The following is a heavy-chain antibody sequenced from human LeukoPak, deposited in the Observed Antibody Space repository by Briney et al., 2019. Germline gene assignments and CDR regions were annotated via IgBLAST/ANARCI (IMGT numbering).Heavy chain of an antibody. CDR1: GGSISSDSYY. J-gene: IGHJ4*02. Sequence: SETLSLTCSVSGGSISSDSYYWTWIRQPAGKGLEWIGRIKTSGSTNYNPSLKSRVTMSVDTSKNQFSLNPSSVTAADTAVYYCASSGYIYGVDYWGQGTLVTVSS. CDR3: ASSGYIYGVDY. CDR2: IKTSGST. D-gene: IGHD5-18*01. V-gene: IGHV4-61*02.